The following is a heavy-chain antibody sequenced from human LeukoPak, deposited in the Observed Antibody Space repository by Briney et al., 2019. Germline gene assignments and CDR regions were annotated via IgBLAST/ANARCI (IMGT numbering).Heavy chain of an antibody. CDR3: AREGSDYYGSGSYYRSYYYYMDV. CDR1: GGSISSYY. CDR2: IYTSGST. D-gene: IGHD3-10*01. J-gene: IGHJ6*03. V-gene: IGHV4-4*07. Sequence: PSETLSLTCTVSGGSISSYYWSWIRQPPGKGLEWIGRIYTSGSTNYNPSLKSRVTMSVDTSKNQFSLKLSSVTAADTAVYYCAREGSDYYGSGSYYRSYYYYMDVWGKGTTVTISS.